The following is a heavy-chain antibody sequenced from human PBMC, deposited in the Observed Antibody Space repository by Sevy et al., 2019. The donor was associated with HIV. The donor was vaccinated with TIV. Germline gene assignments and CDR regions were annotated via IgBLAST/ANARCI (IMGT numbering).Heavy chain of an antibody. CDR3: TAVGLRYFSGSSSYQGDWFDP. CDR2: FDPQYGET. Sequence: ASVKVPCKVSGYTLTKLSIHWVRQAPGKGLEWMGDFDPQYGETIYAQKFQGRLTMTEDTSPDTAFMELSSLTPEDTAVYYCTAVGLRYFSGSSSYQGDWFDPWGQGTLVTVSS. D-gene: IGHD2-15*01. CDR1: GYTLTKLS. V-gene: IGHV1-24*01. J-gene: IGHJ5*02.